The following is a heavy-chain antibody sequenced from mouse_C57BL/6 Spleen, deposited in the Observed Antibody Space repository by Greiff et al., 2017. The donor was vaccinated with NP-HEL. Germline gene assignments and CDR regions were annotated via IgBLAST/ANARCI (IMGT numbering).Heavy chain of an antibody. CDR3: ARSNYVDWYFDV. CDR2: INPNNGGT. CDR1: GYTFTDYT. D-gene: IGHD2-5*01. Sequence: EVQLQQSGPELVKPGASVKMSCKASGYTFTDYTMHWVQQSHGKSLEWIGYINPNNGGTSYHHTFKGQATLPANKSSSTAYMELRSLTSEDSAVYYCARSNYVDWYFDVWGTGTTVTVSS. V-gene: IGHV1-22*01. J-gene: IGHJ1*03.